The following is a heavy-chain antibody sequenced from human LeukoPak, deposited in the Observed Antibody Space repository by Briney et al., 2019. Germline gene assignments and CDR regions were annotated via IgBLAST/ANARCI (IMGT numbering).Heavy chain of an antibody. Sequence: ASVKVSCKASGYTFTSYDINWVRQATGQGLEWMGWMNPNRGNTGYAQKFQGRVTITRNTSISTAYMELSSLRSEDTAVYYCARAGYCSGGSCASRYWGQGTLVTVSS. V-gene: IGHV1-8*03. CDR1: GYTFTSYD. CDR3: ARAGYCSGGSCASRY. D-gene: IGHD2-15*01. CDR2: MNPNRGNT. J-gene: IGHJ4*02.